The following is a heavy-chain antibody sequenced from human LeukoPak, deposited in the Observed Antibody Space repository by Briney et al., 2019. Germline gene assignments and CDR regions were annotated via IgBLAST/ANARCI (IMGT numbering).Heavy chain of an antibody. CDR2: ISGSGGST. Sequence: GGSLRLSCAASGFTFTSHDMNWVRQAPGKGLEWVSAISGSGGSTYYADSVKGRFTISRDNSKNTLYLQMNSLRAEDTAVYYCAKEQQWLVLEYFDYWGQGALVTVSS. CDR1: GFTFTSHD. CDR3: AKEQQWLVLEYFDY. V-gene: IGHV3-23*01. D-gene: IGHD6-19*01. J-gene: IGHJ4*02.